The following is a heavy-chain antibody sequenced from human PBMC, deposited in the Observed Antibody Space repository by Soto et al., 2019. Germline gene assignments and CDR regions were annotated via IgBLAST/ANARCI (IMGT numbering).Heavy chain of an antibody. V-gene: IGHV3-23*01. Sequence: LRLSCAASGFTFSTYAMTWVRQSPWEGLEWVSAISASGRNTYYADSVKGRFTISRDNSKNTLYLQINSLRAEDTAVYYCAKDLPKNGAGSYADYWGQGTLVTVSS. D-gene: IGHD3-10*01. CDR2: ISASGRNT. CDR1: GFTFSTYA. CDR3: AKDLPKNGAGSYADY. J-gene: IGHJ4*02.